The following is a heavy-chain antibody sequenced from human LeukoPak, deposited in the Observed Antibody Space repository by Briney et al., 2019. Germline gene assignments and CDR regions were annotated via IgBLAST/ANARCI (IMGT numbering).Heavy chain of an antibody. Sequence: GESLKISCKGSGYSFTNHWIAWVRQMPGKGLEWMGRVDPSDSYTNYSPSFQGHVTISADKSISTAYLQWSSLKASDTAMYYCARQVYNWFDPWGQGTLVAVSS. V-gene: IGHV5-10-1*01. CDR3: ARQVYNWFDP. CDR2: VDPSDSYT. J-gene: IGHJ5*02. D-gene: IGHD1-14*01. CDR1: GYSFTNHW.